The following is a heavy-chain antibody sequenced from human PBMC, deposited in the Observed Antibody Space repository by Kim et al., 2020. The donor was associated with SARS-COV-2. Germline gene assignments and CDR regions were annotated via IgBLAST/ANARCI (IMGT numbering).Heavy chain of an antibody. CDR2: ISSSGSTI. CDR1: GFTFSSYN. CDR3: ARDHTGSGYPLFDY. D-gene: IGHD3-22*01. V-gene: IGHV3-48*02. Sequence: GGSLRLSCAASGFTFSSYNMNWVRQAPGKGLEWISYISSSGSTIFYADSVKGRFTVSRDTAKNSLYLQMNSLTDEDTAVYYCARDHTGSGYPLFDYWGQGTLVTVSS. J-gene: IGHJ4*02.